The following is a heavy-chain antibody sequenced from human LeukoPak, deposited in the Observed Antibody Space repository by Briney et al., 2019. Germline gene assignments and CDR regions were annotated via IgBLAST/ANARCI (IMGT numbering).Heavy chain of an antibody. D-gene: IGHD3-22*01. J-gene: IGHJ3*02. CDR3: AESGRYYDSIGYEAFDI. CDR2: INPNSGGT. Sequence: GASVKVSCKASGYTFTGYYMHWVRQAPGQGLEWMGWINPNSGGTNYAQKFQGRVTMTRDTSISTAYMELSRLRSDDTAVYYCAESGRYYDSIGYEAFDIWGQGTMVTVSS. V-gene: IGHV1-2*02. CDR1: GYTFTGYY.